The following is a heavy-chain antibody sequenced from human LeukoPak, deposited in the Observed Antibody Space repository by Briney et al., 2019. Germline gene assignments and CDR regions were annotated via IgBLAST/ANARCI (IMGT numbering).Heavy chain of an antibody. Sequence: GGSLRLSCAASGFTVSSNYMSWVRQAPGKGREWVSVIYSGGASFYADSVKGRFTISRDDSKNTLYLQMNSLRAEDTAVYYCARGSHIGAAGIPDSWGQGTLLTVSS. V-gene: IGHV3-66*01. CDR1: GFTVSSNY. D-gene: IGHD6-13*01. J-gene: IGHJ1*01. CDR3: ARGSHIGAAGIPDS. CDR2: IYSGGAS.